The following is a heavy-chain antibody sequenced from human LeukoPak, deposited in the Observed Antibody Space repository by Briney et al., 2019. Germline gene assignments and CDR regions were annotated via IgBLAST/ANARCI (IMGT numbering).Heavy chain of an antibody. Sequence: ASETLSLTCTVSGGSISSSSYYWGWIRQPPGKGLEWIGSIYYSGSTYYNPSLKSRVTISVDTSKNQFSLKLSSVTAADTAVYYCARDAYISEAGVDAFDIWGQGTMVTVSS. CDR1: GGSISSSSYY. V-gene: IGHV4-39*07. J-gene: IGHJ3*02. CDR3: ARDAYISEAGVDAFDI. CDR2: IYYSGST. D-gene: IGHD6-13*01.